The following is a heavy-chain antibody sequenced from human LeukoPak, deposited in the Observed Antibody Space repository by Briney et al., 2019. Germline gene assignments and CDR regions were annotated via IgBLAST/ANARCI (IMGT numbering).Heavy chain of an antibody. D-gene: IGHD5-12*01. V-gene: IGHV3-7*03. CDR3: AKYSGDNSFEN. J-gene: IGHJ4*02. CDR2: IKQDDSEK. CDR1: GFTFSNYW. Sequence: PGGSLRLPCVVSGFTFSNYWMSWVRQAPGKGLEWEANIKQDDSEKHYVDSVKGRFTVSRDNAKNSLYLQMNSPRDEDTAVYYCAKYSGDNSFENWGQGTLVIVSS.